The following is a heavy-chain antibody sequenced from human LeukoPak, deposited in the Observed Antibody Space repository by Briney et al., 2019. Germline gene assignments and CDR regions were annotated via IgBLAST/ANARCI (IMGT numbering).Heavy chain of an antibody. Sequence: GGSLRLSCAASGFTFTRYWMSWVRQAPGKGLEWVANIKQDGSEKYYVDSVKGRFTISRDNAKNSLYLQMNSLRAEDTAVYYCANGEVYFDYWGQGTLVTVSS. J-gene: IGHJ4*02. CDR3: ANGEVYFDY. CDR1: GFTFTRYW. CDR2: IKQDGSEK. D-gene: IGHD4-17*01. V-gene: IGHV3-7*01.